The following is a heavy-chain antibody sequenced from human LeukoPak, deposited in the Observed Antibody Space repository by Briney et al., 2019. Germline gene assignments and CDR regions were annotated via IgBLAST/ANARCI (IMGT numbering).Heavy chain of an antibody. J-gene: IGHJ4*02. CDR2: IYYSGST. CDR3: ARAGPYSSSWSPFDY. V-gene: IGHV4-59*01. CDR1: GGSISSYY. Sequence: PSETLSLTCPVSGGSISSYYWSWIRQPPGKGLEWIGYIYYSGSTNYNPSLKSRVTISVDTSKNQFSLKLSSVTAADTAVYYCARAGPYSSSWSPFDYWGQGTLVTVSS. D-gene: IGHD6-13*01.